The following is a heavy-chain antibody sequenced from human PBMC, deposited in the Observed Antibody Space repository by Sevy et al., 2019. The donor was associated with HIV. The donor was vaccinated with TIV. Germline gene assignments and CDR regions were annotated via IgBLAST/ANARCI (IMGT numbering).Heavy chain of an antibody. J-gene: IGHJ4*02. CDR2: IYPGDSDT. V-gene: IGHV5-51*01. CDR1: GYSFTSYW. D-gene: IGHD6-19*01. Sequence: GESLKISCKGSGYSFTSYWIGGVRQMPGKGLEWMGIIYPGDSDTRYSPSFQGQVTISADKSISTAYLQWSSLKASDTAMYYCARRDPYSSGRGVFDYWGQGTLVTVSS. CDR3: ARRDPYSSGRGVFDY.